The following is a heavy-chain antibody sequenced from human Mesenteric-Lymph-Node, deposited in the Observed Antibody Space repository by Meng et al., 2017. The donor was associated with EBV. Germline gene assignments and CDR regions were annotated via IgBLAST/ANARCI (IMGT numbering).Heavy chain of an antibody. D-gene: IGHD3-10*01. V-gene: IGHV4-39*07. CDR1: GGSISSSDYY. J-gene: IGHJ5*01. Sequence: QLQLRGSGPGLVKPSETLSLTCTVSGGSISSSDYYWGWIRQPPGKGPEWVGTTYYNGNTYYNPSLKSRVTISIDTSKNQFSLKVNSMTAADTAVYYCARVLVRGVMPSVSRFDPWGQGTLVTVSS. CDR3: ARVLVRGVMPSVSRFDP. CDR2: TYYNGNT.